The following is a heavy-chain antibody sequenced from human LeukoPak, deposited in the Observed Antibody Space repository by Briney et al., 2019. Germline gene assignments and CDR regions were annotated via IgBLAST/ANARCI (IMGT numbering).Heavy chain of an antibody. CDR1: GGSISSYY. Sequence: SETLSLTCTVSGGSISSYYWSWLRQPPGKGLEWIGYIYTSGSTNYNPSLKSRVTISVDTSKNQFSLKLSSVTAADTAVYYCARLGGSSRLYYYYYMDVWGKGTTVTVSS. CDR3: ARLGGSSRLYYYYYMDV. CDR2: IYTSGST. D-gene: IGHD6-6*01. V-gene: IGHV4-4*09. J-gene: IGHJ6*03.